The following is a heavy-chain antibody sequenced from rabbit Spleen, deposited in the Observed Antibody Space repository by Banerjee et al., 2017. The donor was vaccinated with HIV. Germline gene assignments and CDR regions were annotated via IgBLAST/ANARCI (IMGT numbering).Heavy chain of an antibody. CDR3: ARGVGSSYLGNL. CDR1: GFSFSSSYY. Sequence: QSLEESGGDLVKPGASLTLTCTASGFSFSSSYYMCWVRQAPGKGLEWIGCIYTGSSGSTYYASWAKGRFTISKTSSTTVTLQMTSLTAADTATYFCARGVGSSYLGNLWGQGTLVTVS. J-gene: IGHJ4*01. V-gene: IGHV1S40*01. D-gene: IGHD8-1*01. CDR2: IYTGSSGST.